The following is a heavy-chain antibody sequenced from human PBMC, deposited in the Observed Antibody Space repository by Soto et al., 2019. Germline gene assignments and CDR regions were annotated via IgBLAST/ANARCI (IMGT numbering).Heavy chain of an antibody. D-gene: IGHD3-10*01. CDR3: ARGRGDGYNQHWYFDL. CDR2: INHSGST. V-gene: IGHV4-34*01. J-gene: IGHJ2*01. CDR1: GGSFSGYY. Sequence: QVHLQQWGAGLLKPSETLSLTCAVYGGSFSGYYWSWIRQPPGKGLEWIGEINHSGSTNYNPSLKSRVSIPVGPPNNQFSLKLSSVTAADTAVYYCARGRGDGYNQHWYFDLWGRGTLVTVSS.